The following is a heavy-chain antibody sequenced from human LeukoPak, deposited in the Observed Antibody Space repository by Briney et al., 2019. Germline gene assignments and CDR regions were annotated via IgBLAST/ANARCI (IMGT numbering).Heavy chain of an antibody. J-gene: IGHJ4*02. Sequence: APVKVSCKASGYTFTSYGISWVRQAPGQGLEWMGWISAYNGNTNYAQKLQGRVTMTTDTSTSTAYMELRSLRSDDTAVYYCARVPGRWAAGPTPYFDYWGQGTLVTVSS. CDR3: ARVPGRWAAGPTPYFDY. CDR2: ISAYNGNT. CDR1: GYTFTSYG. D-gene: IGHD6-13*01. V-gene: IGHV1-18*01.